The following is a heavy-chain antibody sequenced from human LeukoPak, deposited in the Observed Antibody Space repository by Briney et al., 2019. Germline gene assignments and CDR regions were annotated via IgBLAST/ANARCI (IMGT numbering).Heavy chain of an antibody. V-gene: IGHV4-39*07. CDR1: GGSISSSSYY. J-gene: IGHJ3*02. CDR2: IYTSGST. Sequence: PSETLSLTCTVSGGSISSSSYYWGWIRQPPGKGLEWIGRIYTSGSTNYNPSLKSRVTMSVDTSKNQFSLKLSSVTAADTAVYYCARDLGSGWYRGDAFDIWGQGTMVTVSS. D-gene: IGHD6-19*01. CDR3: ARDLGSGWYRGDAFDI.